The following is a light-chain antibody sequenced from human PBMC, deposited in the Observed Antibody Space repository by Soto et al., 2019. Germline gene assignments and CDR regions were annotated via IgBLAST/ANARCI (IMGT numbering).Light chain of an antibody. J-gene: IGKJ2*01. Sequence: DIQMTQSPSSLSASEGDRVTITCRASQGISNYLAWYQQKPGKVPKLLIYSASTLPSGVPSRFSGSGSGTDFTLTISSLEREDVATYYFQHYNHAPYTFGQGTKLEIK. V-gene: IGKV1-27*01. CDR2: SAS. CDR3: QHYNHAPYT. CDR1: QGISNY.